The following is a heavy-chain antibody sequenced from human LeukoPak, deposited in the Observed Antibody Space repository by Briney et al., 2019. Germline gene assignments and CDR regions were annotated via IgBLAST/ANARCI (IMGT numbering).Heavy chain of an antibody. CDR2: INHSGST. D-gene: IGHD3-22*01. J-gene: IGHJ5*02. CDR3: ARGLPYYDSTWFDP. CDR1: GGSFSGYY. V-gene: IGHV4-34*01. Sequence: PSETLSLTCAVYGGSFSGYYWSWICQPPGKGLEWIGGINHSGSTNYNPSLKSRVTISVDTSKNQFSLKLSSVTAADTAVYYCARGLPYYDSTWFDPWGQGTLVTVSS.